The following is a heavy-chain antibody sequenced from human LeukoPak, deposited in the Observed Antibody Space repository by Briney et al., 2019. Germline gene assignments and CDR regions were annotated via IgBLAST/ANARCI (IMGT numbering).Heavy chain of an antibody. CDR1: GFIFSSYE. CDR3: ARRPHYYDSLDYWGLDY. D-gene: IGHD3-22*01. CDR2: ISSSGSTI. Sequence: RSGGSLRLSCAASGFIFSSYEMNWVRQAPGKGLEWVSYISSSGSTIYYADSVKGRFTISRDNAKNSLYLQMNSLRAEDTAVYYCARRPHYYDSLDYWGLDYWGQGTLVTVSS. J-gene: IGHJ4*02. V-gene: IGHV3-48*03.